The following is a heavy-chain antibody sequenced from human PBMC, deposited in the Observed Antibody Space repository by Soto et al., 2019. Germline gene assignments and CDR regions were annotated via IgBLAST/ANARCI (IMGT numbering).Heavy chain of an antibody. CDR1: GGSFSGYY. CDR3: ARGPYCSSTSCLGGWFDP. J-gene: IGHJ5*02. D-gene: IGHD2-2*01. V-gene: IGHV4-34*01. Sequence: PSETLSLTCAVHGGSFSGYYWSWIRQPPGKGLEWIGEINHSGSTNYNPSLKSRVTISVDTSKNQFSLKLSSVTAADTAVYYCARGPYCSSTSCLGGWFDPWGQGTLVTVS. CDR2: INHSGST.